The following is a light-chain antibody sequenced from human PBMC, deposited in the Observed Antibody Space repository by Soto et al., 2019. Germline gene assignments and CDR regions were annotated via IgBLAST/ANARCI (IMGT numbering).Light chain of an antibody. Sequence: DIQKTKSPSSLSATVGDRVTITCRASQSISNFLNWYQQKPGKAPELLIYAASSLHSGVPSRFSGSGSGTNFTLTISSLQPEDFATYSCQQSYTTPYTFGQGTKLEIK. CDR3: QQSYTTPYT. CDR1: QSISNF. V-gene: IGKV1-39*01. J-gene: IGKJ2*01. CDR2: AAS.